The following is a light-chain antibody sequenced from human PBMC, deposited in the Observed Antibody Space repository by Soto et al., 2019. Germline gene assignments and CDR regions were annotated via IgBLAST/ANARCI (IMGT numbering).Light chain of an antibody. CDR3: QVWDSSSDHDV. CDR2: DDS. J-gene: IGLJ1*01. CDR1: NIGSKS. Sequence: SYELTQPPSVSVAPGQTARITCGGNNIGSKSVHWYQQKPGQAPVLGVYDDSXRXSVIPERFSGSNSGNTATLTISRVEAGDEADYYCQVWDSSSDHDVFGTGTKVT. V-gene: IGLV3-21*02.